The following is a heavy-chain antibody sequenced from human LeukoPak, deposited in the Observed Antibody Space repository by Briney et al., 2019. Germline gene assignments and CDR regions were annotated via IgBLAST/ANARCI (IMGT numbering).Heavy chain of an antibody. CDR1: GGSISSSNFY. CDR3: ARRSQAAAGRGIDY. J-gene: IGHJ4*02. D-gene: IGHD6-13*01. Sequence: SETLSLTCTVSGGSISSSNFYWGWIRQPPGKGLEWIGTMSNSGSTYYNPSLKSRVTISGDTAKNQFSLKLSSVTAADTAVYYCARRSQAAAGRGIDYWGQGTLVTVSS. CDR2: MSNSGST. V-gene: IGHV4-39*01.